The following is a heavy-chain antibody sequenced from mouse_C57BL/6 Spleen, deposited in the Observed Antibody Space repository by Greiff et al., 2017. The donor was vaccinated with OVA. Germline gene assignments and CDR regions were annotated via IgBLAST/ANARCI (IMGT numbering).Heavy chain of an antibody. CDR1: GFTFSDYG. CDR3: AGGDTGMARNYFDY. D-gene: IGHD3-3*01. CDR2: ISSGSSST. J-gene: IGHJ2*01. V-gene: IGHV5-17*01. Sequence: EVKLVESGGGLVKPGGSLKLSCAASGFTFSDYGMHWVRQTPEKGLEWVAYISSGSSSTYYADTVKGRFTISRDNAKNTLFLQMSRLRSEDTAMYYCAGGDTGMARNYFDYWGQGTTLTVSS.